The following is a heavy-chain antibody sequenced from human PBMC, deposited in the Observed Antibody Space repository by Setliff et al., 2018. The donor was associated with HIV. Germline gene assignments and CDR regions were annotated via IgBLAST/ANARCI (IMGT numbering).Heavy chain of an antibody. CDR2: ISWNSGSI. D-gene: IGHD5-18*01. J-gene: IGHJ5*02. CDR3: AKSPNRYSPLDWFDP. V-gene: IGHV3-9*01. Sequence: SLRLSRAASGFTFSSYAITWARQAPGKGLEWVSGISWNSGSIGYADSVKGRFTISRDNAKNSLYLQMNSLRSEDTALYYCAKSPNRYSPLDWFDPWGQGTQVTVSS. CDR1: GFTFSSYA.